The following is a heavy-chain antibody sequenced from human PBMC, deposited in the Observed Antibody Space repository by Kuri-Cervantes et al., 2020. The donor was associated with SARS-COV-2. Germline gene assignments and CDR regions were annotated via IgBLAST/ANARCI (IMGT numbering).Heavy chain of an antibody. CDR3: ASMVRGNYGMDV. Sequence: LSLTCAASGFTFSGYAMSWVRQAPGKGLEWVSVIYSGGGSTYYADSVKGRFTISRDNSKNTLYLQMNSLRAEDTAVYYCASMVRGNYGMDVWGQGTTVTVSS. J-gene: IGHJ6*02. D-gene: IGHD3-10*01. CDR2: IYSGGGST. CDR1: GFTFSGYA. V-gene: IGHV3-23*03.